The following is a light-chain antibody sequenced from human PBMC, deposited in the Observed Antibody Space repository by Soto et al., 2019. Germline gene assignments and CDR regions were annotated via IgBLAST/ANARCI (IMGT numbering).Light chain of an antibody. Sequence: QSALTQPPSASGSPGQSVTISCTGTSSDVGDYSYVSWYQQHPGKAPKLMIYEVSKRPSGVPDRFSGSKSGNTASLTVSGLQAEDEGDYYCSSYAGSSNVIFGGGTKLTVL. CDR3: SSYAGSSNVI. J-gene: IGLJ2*01. CDR1: SSDVGDYSY. V-gene: IGLV2-8*01. CDR2: EVS.